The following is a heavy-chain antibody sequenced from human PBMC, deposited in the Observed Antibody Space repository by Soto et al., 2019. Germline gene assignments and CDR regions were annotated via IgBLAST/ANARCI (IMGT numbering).Heavy chain of an antibody. CDR2: ISGSSSTM. V-gene: IGHV3-48*02. CDR1: GFTFSDYS. Sequence: EVQLVESGGGLVQPGGSLRLSCAASGFTFSDYSMTWVHQAPGKGLEWISYISGSSSTMYYADSVKGRFTISRDNAKNSLYLQMNSLRDEDTAVYYCARDRERYSGSYYVPNVGDVWGQGTTVTVSS. CDR3: ARDRERYSGSYYVPNVGDV. J-gene: IGHJ6*02. D-gene: IGHD1-26*01.